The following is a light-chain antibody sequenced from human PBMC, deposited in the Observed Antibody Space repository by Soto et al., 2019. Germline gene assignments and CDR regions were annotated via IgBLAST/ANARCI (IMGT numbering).Light chain of an antibody. CDR1: SSDVGGYNY. CDR3: SSYAGSIFYV. J-gene: IGLJ1*01. Sequence: QSVLTQPPSASGSPGQSVTISCTGTSSDVGGYNYVSWYQQHPGKAPKLMIYEASKRPSGVPDRFSGSKSGNTASLTVSGLQAEDEADYYCSSYAGSIFYVFGTGTKVTVL. V-gene: IGLV2-8*01. CDR2: EAS.